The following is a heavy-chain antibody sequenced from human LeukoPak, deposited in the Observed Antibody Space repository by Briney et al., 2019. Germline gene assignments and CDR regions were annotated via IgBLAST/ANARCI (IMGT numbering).Heavy chain of an antibody. D-gene: IGHD3-22*01. CDR2: ISSSGSTI. CDR3: AKDISCYDSNWCYFDY. CDR1: GFTFSDYY. J-gene: IGHJ4*02. Sequence: PGGSLRLSCAASGFTFSDYYMSWIRQAPGKGLEWVSYISSSGSTIYYADSVKGRFTISRDNAKNSLYLQMNSLRAEDTALYYCAKDISCYDSNWCYFDYWGQGTLVTVSS. V-gene: IGHV3-11*01.